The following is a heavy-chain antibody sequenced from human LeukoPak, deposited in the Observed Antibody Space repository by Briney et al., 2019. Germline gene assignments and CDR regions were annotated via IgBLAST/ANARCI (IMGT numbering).Heavy chain of an antibody. D-gene: IGHD1-7*01. Sequence: TGGSLRLSCAASAFTFSNYGMSWVRQAPGKGLEWVSNINQDGSGTYYADSVKGRFTISRDNSKNSLYLQMNSLRAEDTALYYCARFKKAGRTIWFVPWGEGTLVTVPS. CDR1: AFTFSNYG. CDR3: ARFKKAGRTIWFVP. V-gene: IGHV3-7*03. J-gene: IGHJ5*02. CDR2: INQDGSGT.